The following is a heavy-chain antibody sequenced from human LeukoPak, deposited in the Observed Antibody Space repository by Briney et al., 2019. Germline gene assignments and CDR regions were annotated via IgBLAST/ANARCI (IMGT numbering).Heavy chain of an antibody. J-gene: IGHJ4*02. V-gene: IGHV3-23*01. Sequence: GGSLRLSCAASGFTFNNYAMNWVRQAPGKGLEWVSAISGSGGSTFYADSVKGRFTISRDNSKNTLYLQTNSLRAEDTAVYYCAKPILTAFGYFDYWGQGTLVTVSS. CDR3: AKPILTAFGYFDY. D-gene: IGHD3-9*01. CDR2: ISGSGGST. CDR1: GFTFNNYA.